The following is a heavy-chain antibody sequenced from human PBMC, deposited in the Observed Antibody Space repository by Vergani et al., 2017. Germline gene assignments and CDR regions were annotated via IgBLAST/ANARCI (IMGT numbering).Heavy chain of an antibody. Sequence: VESGGGVVQPGGSLRLSCTASGFIFGGYGMNWVRHSPGKGLEWVAFISYDEKEKSYGDSVKGRFTISRDNYKKTLDLQMNSLTPEDTGVYYCASWSYNLVGTDYWAQGTLVSISS. CDR2: ISYDEKEK. D-gene: IGHD1-14*01. CDR3: ASWSYNLVGTDY. J-gene: IGHJ4*02. V-gene: IGHV3-30*02. CDR1: GFIFGGYG.